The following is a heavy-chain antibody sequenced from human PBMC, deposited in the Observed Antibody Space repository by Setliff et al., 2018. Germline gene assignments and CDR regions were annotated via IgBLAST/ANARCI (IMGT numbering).Heavy chain of an antibody. J-gene: IGHJ4*02. CDR3: TVYNTGSSKDHY. CDR2: IYYSGST. CDR1: GGSISSGDYD. D-gene: IGHD2-8*02. V-gene: IGHV4-30-4*08. Sequence: SETLSLTCTVSGGSISSGDYDWSWIRQPPGKGLEWIGYIYYSGSTNYNPSLKSRVTISVDTSKNQFSLKLSSVTAADTALYYCTVYNTGSSKDHYWGQGTPVTVSS.